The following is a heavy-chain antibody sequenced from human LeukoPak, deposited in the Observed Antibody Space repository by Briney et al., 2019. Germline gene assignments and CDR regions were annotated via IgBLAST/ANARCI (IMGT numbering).Heavy chain of an antibody. CDR1: GYTFSTYG. D-gene: IGHD3-10*01. V-gene: IGHV1-18*01. CDR3: ARDLYYYGSGSYYDVFDV. CDR2: ISAYKGNT. J-gene: IGHJ3*01. Sequence: ASVKVSCKASGYTFSTYGISWVRQAPGQGLEWMGWISAYKGNTYYARKLQGRVTMTTDTSTSTAYMELRSLRSDDTAIYYCARDLYYYGSGSYYDVFDVWGQGTMVTVSS.